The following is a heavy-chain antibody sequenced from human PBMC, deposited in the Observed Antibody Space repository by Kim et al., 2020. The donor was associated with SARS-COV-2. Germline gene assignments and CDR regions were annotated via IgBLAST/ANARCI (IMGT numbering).Heavy chain of an antibody. D-gene: IGHD4-17*01. Sequence: ADSVKGRITIASDNSKNTLYLQMRRLRADATAIYYCAKDRTYGDYQFDSWGHGTLVTVSS. CDR3: AKDRTYGDYQFDS. J-gene: IGHJ5*01. V-gene: IGHV3-30*02.